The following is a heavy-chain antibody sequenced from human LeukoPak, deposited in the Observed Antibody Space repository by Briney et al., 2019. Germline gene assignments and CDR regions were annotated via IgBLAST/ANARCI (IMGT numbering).Heavy chain of an antibody. D-gene: IGHD4-17*01. CDR2: IWYDGSNK. J-gene: IGHJ4*02. CDR1: GFTFSSYG. Sequence: GRSLRLSCAASGFTFSSYGTHWVRHAPDKGLGWVAVIWYDGSNKYYTDSVKGRFTISRDNSKNTLHLPMNSLRAEDTAVYYCAKVGDGQAFDYWGQGTLVTVSS. V-gene: IGHV3-33*06. CDR3: AKVGDGQAFDY.